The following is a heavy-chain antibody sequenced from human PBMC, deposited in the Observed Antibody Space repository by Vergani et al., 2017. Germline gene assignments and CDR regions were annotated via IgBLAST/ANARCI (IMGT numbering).Heavy chain of an antibody. J-gene: IGHJ6*02. CDR2: IDPSDSYT. Sequence: EVQLVQSRAEVKKPGESLRISCKGSGYSFTSYWISWVRQMPGKGLEWMGRIDPSDSYTNYSPSFQGHVTISADKSISTAYLQWSSMKASDTAMYYCARQVAVAXKWWGPYYYYGMDVWGQGTTVTVSS. D-gene: IGHD6-19*01. CDR1: GYSFTSYW. CDR3: ARQVAVAXKWWGPYYYYGMDV. V-gene: IGHV5-10-1*01.